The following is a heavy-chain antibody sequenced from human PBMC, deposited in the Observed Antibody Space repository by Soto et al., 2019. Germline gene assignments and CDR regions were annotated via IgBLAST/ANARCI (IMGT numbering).Heavy chain of an antibody. V-gene: IGHV3-23*01. J-gene: IGHJ4*02. CDR1: GFAFSTYA. Sequence: EEQLLESGGGLVQPGGSLRLSCAASGFAFSTYAMSWVRQAPGKGLEWVSAISSGGTDTYYPDSVKGRFTISRDNSKNTLFLHINSLRADDTAVYFCVCGGVDTVVVVPVFDYWGQGTPVTVSS. CDR2: ISSGGTDT. D-gene: IGHD2-15*01. CDR3: VCGGVDTVVVVPVFDY.